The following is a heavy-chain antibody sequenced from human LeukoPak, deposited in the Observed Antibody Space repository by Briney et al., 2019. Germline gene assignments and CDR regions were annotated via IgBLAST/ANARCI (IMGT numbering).Heavy chain of an antibody. CDR1: GDSMSGYY. D-gene: IGHD6-13*01. J-gene: IGHJ4*02. V-gene: IGHV4-30-2*01. Sequence: SETLSLTCGVSGDSMSGYYWSWIRQPPGKGLEWIGYIYHSGSTYYNPSLKSRVTISVDRSKNQFSLKLSSVTAADTAVYYCARARRSSWYGGGLFDCWGQGTLVTVSS. CDR3: ARARRSSWYGGGLFDC. CDR2: IYHSGST.